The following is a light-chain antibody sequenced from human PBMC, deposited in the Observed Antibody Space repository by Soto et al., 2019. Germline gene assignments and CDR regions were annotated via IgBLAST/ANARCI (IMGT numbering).Light chain of an antibody. CDR2: SDN. CDR1: FSNIGSSS. V-gene: IGLV1-44*01. J-gene: IGLJ3*02. Sequence: QSVLTLPPSASGTPGQRVTISCSGSFSNIGSSSVNWYQQLPGTPPKLLIYSDNLRPSGVPARFFGSKSGTSASLAISGLLCEDEADYYCAAWDDSLMGVFGGGTKLT. CDR3: AAWDDSLMGV.